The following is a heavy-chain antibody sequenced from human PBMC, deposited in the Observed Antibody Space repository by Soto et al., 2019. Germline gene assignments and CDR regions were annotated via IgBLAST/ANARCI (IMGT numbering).Heavy chain of an antibody. CDR3: ARGEAAALVDY. V-gene: IGHV3-48*03. D-gene: IGHD6-13*01. CDR2: ISGRGNTV. CDR1: GFTFSSYE. J-gene: IGHJ4*02. Sequence: EVQLVESGGGLVQPGGSLRLSCAASGFTFSSYEMNWVRQAPGKGLEWVSYISGRGNTVFYADSVKGRFSISRDNAKNSLFLQMNSLRVDDTAVYYCARGEAAALVDYWGQGTLVTVSS.